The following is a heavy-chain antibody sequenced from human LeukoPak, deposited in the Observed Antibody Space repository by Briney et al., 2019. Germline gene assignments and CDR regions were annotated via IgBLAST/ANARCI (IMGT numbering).Heavy chain of an antibody. J-gene: IGHJ6*02. CDR2: INADGVDA. D-gene: IGHD3-10*01. CDR1: GFTFSSDW. CDR3: VRYNYGFQGDSYYYLDV. Sequence: GGSLRLSCAASGFTFSSDWMSWVRQAPGKGLEWVANINADGVDAFYVDSVKGRFTVSRDNAKNSVFLDMNRLSADDSAIYYCVRYNYGFQGDSYYYLDVWGQGTTVTVSS. V-gene: IGHV3-7*03.